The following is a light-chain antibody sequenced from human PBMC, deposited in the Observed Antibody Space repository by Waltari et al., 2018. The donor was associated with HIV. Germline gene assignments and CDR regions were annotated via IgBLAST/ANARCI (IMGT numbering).Light chain of an antibody. CDR2: GAS. V-gene: IGKV1-NL1*01. Sequence: DIQMTQAPSSLSASVGDRITITCRASQGISNSLAWYQQKPGKAPKIVVFGASTLQIGVPPRFSGRGSGTEYTLTINSLQPEDFATYYCQQYFSIPLAFGGGTKVDIK. CDR1: QGISNS. CDR3: QQYFSIPLA. J-gene: IGKJ4*01.